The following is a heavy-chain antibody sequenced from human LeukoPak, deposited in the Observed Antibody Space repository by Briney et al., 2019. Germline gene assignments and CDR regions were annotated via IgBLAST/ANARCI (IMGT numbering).Heavy chain of an antibody. CDR2: IWHDGTNK. J-gene: IGHJ5*02. CDR1: GFTFSSYG. V-gene: IGHV3-33*03. CDR3: ARGSGSYFNVVDP. D-gene: IGHD3-10*01. Sequence: SGMSLRLSCVASGFTFSSYGIHWVRQAPGKGLERVAVIWHDGTNKDYADFVKGRFTISRDNSKDTVYLQMNSLRAEDTAVYYCARGSGSYFNVVDPWGQGTLVTVSS.